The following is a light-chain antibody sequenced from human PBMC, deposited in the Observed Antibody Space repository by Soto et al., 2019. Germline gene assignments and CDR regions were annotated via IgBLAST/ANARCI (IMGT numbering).Light chain of an antibody. CDR3: SSYAGSSNV. Sequence: QSALTQPASVSGSPGQSITISCTGTSSDVGGYNYLSWYQQHPGKAPKLLIYAVSNRPSGVSNRFSGSKSGNTASLTISGLQAEDEADYYCSSYAGSSNVFGTGTKVTVL. CDR2: AVS. CDR1: SSDVGGYNY. V-gene: IGLV2-14*01. J-gene: IGLJ1*01.